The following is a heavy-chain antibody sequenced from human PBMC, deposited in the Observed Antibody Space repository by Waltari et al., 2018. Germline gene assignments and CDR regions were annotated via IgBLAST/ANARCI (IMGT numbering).Heavy chain of an antibody. D-gene: IGHD6-13*01. J-gene: IGHJ4*02. V-gene: IGHV4-34*01. CDR2: INHSGST. CDR3: ATRRGRKGSSWLYYFDY. CDR1: GGSFSGYY. Sequence: QVQLQQWGAGLLKPSETLSLTCAVYGGSFSGYYWSWIRQPPGKGLEWIGEINHSGSTNYNPSLKSRVTISVDTSKNQFSLKLSSVTAADTAVYYCATRRGRKGSSWLYYFDYWGQGTLVTVSS.